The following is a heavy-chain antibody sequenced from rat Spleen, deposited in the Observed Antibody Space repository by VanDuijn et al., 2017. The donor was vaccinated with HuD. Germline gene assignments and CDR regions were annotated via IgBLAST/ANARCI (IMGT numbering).Heavy chain of an antibody. J-gene: IGHJ2*01. D-gene: IGHD1-12*01. CDR3: ARCFDL. Sequence: EVQLAETGGGLVQPGRSLKLSCVASGFTFSRYWMYWVRQAPGKGLEWVSSISNDGGTTYYPDSVKGRFTISRDNAENTVYLQMNSLRSEDTATYYCARCFDLWGQGVMVTVSS. CDR1: GFTFSRYW. V-gene: IGHV5-58*01. CDR2: ISNDGGTT.